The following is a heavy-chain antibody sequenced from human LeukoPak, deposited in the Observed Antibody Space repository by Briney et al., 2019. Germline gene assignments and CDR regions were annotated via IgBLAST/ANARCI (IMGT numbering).Heavy chain of an antibody. CDR3: ASPKGYCSGGSCYAEYFQH. Sequence: GGSLRLSCAASGFTFSSYAMSWVRQAPGKGLEWVSAISGSGGSTYYADSVKGRFTISRDNSKDTLYLQMNSLRAEDTAVYYCASPKGYCSGGSCYAEYFQHWGQGTLVTVSS. CDR2: ISGSGGST. V-gene: IGHV3-23*01. J-gene: IGHJ1*01. D-gene: IGHD2-15*01. CDR1: GFTFSSYA.